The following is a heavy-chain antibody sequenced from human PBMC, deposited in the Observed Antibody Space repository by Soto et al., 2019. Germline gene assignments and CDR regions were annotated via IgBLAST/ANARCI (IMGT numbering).Heavy chain of an antibody. CDR2: VRYDGSNK. Sequence: QVQLVESGGGVVQPGRSLRLSCAASGLIFTGYGMHWVRQAPGKGLDWVAVVRYDGSNKEYADSVKGRFTISRNNSKNKLYLQMNSLRADDTAVYYVARDGIGGTAFRGYFDYWGQGTLVTVSS. D-gene: IGHD1-7*01. V-gene: IGHV3-33*01. CDR3: ARDGIGGTAFRGYFDY. CDR1: GLIFTGYG. J-gene: IGHJ4*02.